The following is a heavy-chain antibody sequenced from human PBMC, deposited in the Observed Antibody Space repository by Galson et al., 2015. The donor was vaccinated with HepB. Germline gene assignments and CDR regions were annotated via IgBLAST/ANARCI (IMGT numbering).Heavy chain of an antibody. CDR1: GFTFSSYG. J-gene: IGHJ6*03. V-gene: IGHV3-30*18. Sequence: SLRLSCAASGFTFSSYGMHWVRQAPGKGLEWVAVISYDGSNKYYADSVKGRFTISRDNSKNTLYLQMNSLRAEDTAVYYCAKDGRVRKNYYYYMDVWGKGTTVTVSS. CDR3: AKDGRVRKNYYYYMDV. D-gene: IGHD3-10*01. CDR2: ISYDGSNK.